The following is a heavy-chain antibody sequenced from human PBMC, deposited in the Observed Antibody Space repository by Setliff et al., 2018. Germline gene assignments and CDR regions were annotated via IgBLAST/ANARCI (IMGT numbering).Heavy chain of an antibody. D-gene: IGHD1-1*01. V-gene: IGHV3-66*01. J-gene: IGHJ4*02. CDR1: GFTVSSNY. CDR2: IYSDGST. CDR3: SRSNSGKHDY. Sequence: GGSLRLSCAASGFTVSSNYMSWVRQAPGKGLEWVSVIYSDGSTYHADSVKGRFTISRDNSKNTLYLQMNSLRAEDTAVYYCSRSNSGKHDYWGQGTLVTVSS.